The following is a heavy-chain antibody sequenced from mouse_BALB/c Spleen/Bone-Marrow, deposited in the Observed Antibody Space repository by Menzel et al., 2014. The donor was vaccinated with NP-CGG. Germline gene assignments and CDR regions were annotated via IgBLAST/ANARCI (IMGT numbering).Heavy chain of an antibody. CDR1: GYTFTSYW. CDR3: ARCYYDNYFDY. CDR2: INPSNGRT. V-gene: IGHV1S81*02. J-gene: IGHJ2*01. D-gene: IGHD2-4*01. Sequence: QVHVKQSGAELVKPGASVKLSCKASGYTFTSYWMHWVKQMPGQGLEWIGVINPSNGRTNYNEKIKIKAKVNVDKSSSPAYMQLRSLTSEDYAVYYCARCYYDNYFDYWGQGTTLTVSS.